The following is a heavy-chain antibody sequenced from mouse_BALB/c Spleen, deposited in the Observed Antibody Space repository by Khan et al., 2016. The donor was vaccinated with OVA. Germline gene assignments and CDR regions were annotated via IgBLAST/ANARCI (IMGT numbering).Heavy chain of an antibody. D-gene: IGHD1-1*01. CDR2: ISSGGSYT. J-gene: IGHJ3*01. CDR3: ARCCYYYDNGGFAY. V-gene: IGHV5-6*01. CDR1: GFTFSTYG. Sequence: EVELVESGGDLVKPEGSLKLSCAASGFTFSTYGMSWVRQTPDKRLEWVATISSGGSYTYYPDSVQGRFTISRDNAKNTLYLQMSSLKSEDTAMFYCARCCYYYDNGGFAYGGQGTLVTVSA.